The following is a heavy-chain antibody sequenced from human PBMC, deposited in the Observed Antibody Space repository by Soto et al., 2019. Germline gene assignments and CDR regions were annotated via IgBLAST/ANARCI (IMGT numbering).Heavy chain of an antibody. D-gene: IGHD1-26*01. CDR1: GYSSSSYA. CDR2: INPGNGNT. V-gene: IGHV1-3*05. J-gene: IGHJ4*02. CDR3: ARVDGTY. Sequence: QVQLVQSEAEEKKPGASVKVSCKASGYSSSSYAMYWVRQAPGQGLEWMGWINPGNGNTKYSQKLQGRVTITRDTSASTAYMELTSLSSEDTAVYYCARVDGTYWGQGTLVSVSS.